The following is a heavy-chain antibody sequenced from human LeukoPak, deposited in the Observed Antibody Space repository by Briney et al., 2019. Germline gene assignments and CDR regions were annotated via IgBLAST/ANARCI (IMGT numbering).Heavy chain of an antibody. CDR1: GFTFSSYS. J-gene: IGHJ4*02. D-gene: IGHD3-3*02. CDR2: ISSSSSYI. CDR3: AKAAFSRTSYFDY. V-gene: IGHV3-21*04. Sequence: GGSLRLSCAASGFTFSSYSMNWVRQAPGKGLEWVSSISSSSSYIYYADSVKGRFTISRENSKNTLYLQMDSLRADDTAVYYCAKAAFSRTSYFDYWGQGTLVTASS.